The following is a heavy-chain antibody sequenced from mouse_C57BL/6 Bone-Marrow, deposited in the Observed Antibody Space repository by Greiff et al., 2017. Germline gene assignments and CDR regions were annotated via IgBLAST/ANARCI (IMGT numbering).Heavy chain of an antibody. Sequence: VHLVESGAELVKPGASVKISCKVSGYAFSTYWMNWVKQRPGTGLEWIGQIYPGDGDTNYNGKFKGKATLTADKSSSTAYMQLSSLTSEDSAVYFCARDWDYFDYWGQGTTLTVSS. CDR2: IYPGDGDT. V-gene: IGHV1-80*01. D-gene: IGHD4-1*01. J-gene: IGHJ2*01. CDR3: ARDWDYFDY. CDR1: GYAFSTYW.